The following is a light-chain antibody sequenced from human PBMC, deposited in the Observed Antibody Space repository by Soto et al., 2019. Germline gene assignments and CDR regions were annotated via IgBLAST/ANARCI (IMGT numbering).Light chain of an antibody. CDR1: QRISND. Sequence: EVLMTQSPATLSVSPGERVILSCGASQRISNDLAWYQQKAGQAPRLLIYDASTRATGIPARFSGSGSGTEFTLTISSLQSEDFAVYFCQQYNNWPPWTFGQWTKVDIK. V-gene: IGKV3-15*01. CDR2: DAS. J-gene: IGKJ1*01. CDR3: QQYNNWPPWT.